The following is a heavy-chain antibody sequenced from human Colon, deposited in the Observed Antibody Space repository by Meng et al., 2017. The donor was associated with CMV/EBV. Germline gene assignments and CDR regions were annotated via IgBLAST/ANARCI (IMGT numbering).Heavy chain of an antibody. Sequence: GESLKISCAASGLTFSSYSMNWVRQAPGKGLEWVSSISSSSSYIYYADSVKGRFTISRDNAKNSLYLQMNSLRAEDTAVYYCAREGGPDPYYYYGMDVWGQGTTVTVS. D-gene: IGHD2-15*01. V-gene: IGHV3-21*01. CDR2: ISSSSSYI. CDR1: GLTFSSYS. CDR3: AREGGPDPYYYYGMDV. J-gene: IGHJ6*02.